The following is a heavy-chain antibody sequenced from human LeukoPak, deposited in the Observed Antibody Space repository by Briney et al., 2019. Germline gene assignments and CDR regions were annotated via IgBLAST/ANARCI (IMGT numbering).Heavy chain of an antibody. CDR1: GFTFSSYS. D-gene: IGHD6-19*01. V-gene: IGHV3-21*01. CDR3: ARSALSGWTDY. Sequence: GGSLRLSCVGSGFTFSSYSMNWVRQAPGKGLEWVSSISSSSSYIYYADSVKGRFTISRDNAKNSLYLQMNSLRAEDTAVYYCARSALSGWTDYWGQGTLVTVSS. J-gene: IGHJ4*02. CDR2: ISSSSSYI.